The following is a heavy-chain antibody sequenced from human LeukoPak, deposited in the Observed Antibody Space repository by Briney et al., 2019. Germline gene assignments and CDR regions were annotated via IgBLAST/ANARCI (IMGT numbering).Heavy chain of an antibody. D-gene: IGHD2-2*01. J-gene: IGHJ4*02. CDR3: AKEGLYCSSTSCYVEN. CDR1: GFTFTSYA. Sequence: GGSLRLSCAASGFTFTSYAMSWVRQAPGKGLEWVSGISGSGGSTYYADSVKGRFTISRDNSKNTLYLQLNSLAAEDTAVYYCAKEGLYCSSTSCYVENWGQGTLVTVSS. CDR2: ISGSGGST. V-gene: IGHV3-23*01.